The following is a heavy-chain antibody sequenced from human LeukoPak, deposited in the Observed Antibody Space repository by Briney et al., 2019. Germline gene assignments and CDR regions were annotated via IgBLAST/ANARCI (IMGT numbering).Heavy chain of an antibody. CDR3: ARDRGGSYSLPFDY. CDR1: GFTFSSYS. CDR2: ISSSSSTI. D-gene: IGHD1-26*01. Sequence: GGSLRLSCAASGFTFSSYSMNWVRQAPGKGLEWVSYISSSSSTIYYADSVKGRFTISRDNAKNSLYLQMNSLRAEYTAVYYCARDRGGSYSLPFDYWGQGTLVTVSS. V-gene: IGHV3-48*01. J-gene: IGHJ4*02.